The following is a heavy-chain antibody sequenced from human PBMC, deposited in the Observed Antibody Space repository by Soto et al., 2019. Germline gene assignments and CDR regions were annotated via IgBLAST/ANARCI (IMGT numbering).Heavy chain of an antibody. CDR1: GFTFSSYA. Sequence: GGSLRLSCAASGFTFSSYAMSWVRQAPGKGLEWVSAISGSGGSTYYADSVKGRFTISRDNSKNTLYLQMNSLRAEDTAVYYCAKDALILRYFDWSPKPYFDYWGQGTLVTVSS. V-gene: IGHV3-23*01. CDR3: AKDALILRYFDWSPKPYFDY. D-gene: IGHD3-9*01. J-gene: IGHJ4*02. CDR2: ISGSGGST.